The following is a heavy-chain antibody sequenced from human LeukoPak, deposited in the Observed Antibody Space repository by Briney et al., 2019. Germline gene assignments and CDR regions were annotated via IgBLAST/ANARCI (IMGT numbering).Heavy chain of an antibody. V-gene: IGHV3-74*01. J-gene: IGHJ4*02. CDR2: INSDGSST. CDR1: GFTFSSYW. CDR3: ARDGLAAITFDY. D-gene: IGHD5-24*01. Sequence: GGSLRLSCVASGFTFSSYWMHWVRQAPGKGLVWLSHINSDGSSTTYADSVKGRFTISRDNAKNTLYLQMNSLRAEDTAVYYCARDGLAAITFDYWGQGILVTVSS.